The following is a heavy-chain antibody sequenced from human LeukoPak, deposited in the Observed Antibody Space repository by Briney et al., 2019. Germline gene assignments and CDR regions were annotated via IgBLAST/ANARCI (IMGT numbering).Heavy chain of an antibody. V-gene: IGHV4-39*01. CDR3: ARFNGVGSRFDP. CDR2: FYYSGST. D-gene: IGHD2-8*01. J-gene: IGHJ5*02. CDR1: GDSISTHRYY. Sequence: PPETLSLTCTVSGDSISTHRYYWGWIRQPPRKGLEWIGSFYYSGSTYYHPSLKNRVAISMDTSKNQFFLRLSSVTAADTAVYFCARFNGVGSRFDPWGQGTLVTVSS.